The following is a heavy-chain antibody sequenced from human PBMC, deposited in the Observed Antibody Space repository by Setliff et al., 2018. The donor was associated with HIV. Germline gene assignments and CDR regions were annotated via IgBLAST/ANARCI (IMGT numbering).Heavy chain of an antibody. D-gene: IGHD6-19*01. CDR2: ISGSGGST. V-gene: IGHV3-23*01. Sequence: GGSLRLSCAASGFIFNNYAMSWVRQAPGEGLEWVSVISGSGGSTYVADSVKGRFTISRDNSENTLYLQMNSLRADDTAVYYCTKKGPKGQWLVDLYFDSWGQGTLVTVSS. CDR1: GFIFNNYA. CDR3: TKKGPKGQWLVDLYFDS. J-gene: IGHJ4*02.